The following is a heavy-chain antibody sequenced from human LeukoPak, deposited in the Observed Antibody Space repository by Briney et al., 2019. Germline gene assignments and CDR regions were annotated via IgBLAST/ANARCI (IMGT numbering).Heavy chain of an antibody. CDR1: GFSFSSYW. Sequence: PGGSLRLSCAASGFSFSSYWMTWVRQAPGKGLEWVANMKQDGTEKYSVDSVKGRFTISRDNAKNSLYLQMNSARAEDTAVYYCVRDFRFLDDYWGQGTLVSVSS. CDR3: VRDFRFLDDY. J-gene: IGHJ4*02. D-gene: IGHD3-3*01. CDR2: MKQDGTEK. V-gene: IGHV3-7*01.